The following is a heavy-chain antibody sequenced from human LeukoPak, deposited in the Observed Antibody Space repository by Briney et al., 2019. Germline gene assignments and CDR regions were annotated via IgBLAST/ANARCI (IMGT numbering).Heavy chain of an antibody. D-gene: IGHD3-10*01. V-gene: IGHV3-30*02. J-gene: IGHJ4*02. CDR1: GFTFSSYG. CDR3: AKAEMVRGVITHYFDY. Sequence: GGSLRLSWAASGFTFSSYGMHWVGQAPGKGLGGVAFIRYDGSNKYYADSVKGRFTISRDNSKNTLYLQMNSLRAEDTDVYYCAKAEMVRGVITHYFDYWGQGTLVTVSS. CDR2: IRYDGSNK.